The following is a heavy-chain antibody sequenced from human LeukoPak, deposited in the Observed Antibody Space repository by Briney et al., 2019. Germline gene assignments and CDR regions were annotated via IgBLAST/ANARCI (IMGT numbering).Heavy chain of an antibody. CDR2: ISGSGGST. CDR1: GFTFSSYW. CDR3: AKGPPTSGYSSGWYQYY. Sequence: GGSLRLSCAASGFTFSSYWMHWVRQAPGKGLEWVSAISGSGGSTYYADSVKGRFTISRDNSKNTLYLQTNSLRAEDTAVYYCAKGPPTSGYSSGWYQYYWGQGTLVTVPS. J-gene: IGHJ4*02. D-gene: IGHD6-19*01. V-gene: IGHV3-23*01.